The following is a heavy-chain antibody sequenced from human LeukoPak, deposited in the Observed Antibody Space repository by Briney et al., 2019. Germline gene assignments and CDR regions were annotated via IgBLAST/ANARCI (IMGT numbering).Heavy chain of an antibody. D-gene: IGHD5-24*01. CDR1: GFTFSSYW. CDR2: IKQDGSEK. J-gene: IGHJ5*02. Sequence: GGSLRLSCVASGFTFSSYWMSWVRQAPGKGLEWVANIKQDGSEKRYADSVRGRFSISRDNAQTSLYLQMNSLRAEDTAVYYCARASDPWLQLTWGQGTLVTVSS. V-gene: IGHV3-7*05. CDR3: ARASDPWLQLT.